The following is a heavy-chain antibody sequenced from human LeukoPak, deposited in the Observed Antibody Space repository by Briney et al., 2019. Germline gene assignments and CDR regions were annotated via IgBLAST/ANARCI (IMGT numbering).Heavy chain of an antibody. D-gene: IGHD6-13*01. J-gene: IGHJ4*02. CDR2: ISGSGGRT. CDR3: AGSSSWYYFEY. V-gene: IGHV3-23*01. Sequence: GGSLRLSCAASGFTLSSYAMSWVRQAPGKGLEWVSGISGSGGRTHYADSVKGRFTISRDKSKNTLYLQMDSLRVEDTAVYHCAGSSSWYYFEYWGQRTLVTVSS. CDR1: GFTLSSYA.